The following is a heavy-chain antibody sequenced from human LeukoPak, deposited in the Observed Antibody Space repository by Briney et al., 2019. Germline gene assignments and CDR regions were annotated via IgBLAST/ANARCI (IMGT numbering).Heavy chain of an antibody. D-gene: IGHD3-10*01. CDR3: AREQSYGSGSYYVCYFDY. V-gene: IGHV3-20*04. Sequence: GGSLRLSCAASGFNFDDYGMSWVRQAPGKGLEWVSYIYWNGASPGYADSVKGRFTISRDHGKNSLYLQMNSLRAEDTAVYYCAREQSYGSGSYYVCYFDYWGQGTLVTVSS. CDR1: GFNFDDYG. CDR2: IYWNGASP. J-gene: IGHJ4*02.